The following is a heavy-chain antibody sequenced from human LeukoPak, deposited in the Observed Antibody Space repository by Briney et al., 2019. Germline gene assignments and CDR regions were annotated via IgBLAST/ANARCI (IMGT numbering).Heavy chain of an antibody. V-gene: IGHV3-30-3*01. CDR3: ASSYDFWSGYDY. CDR1: GFTFSRFP. CDR2: ISSDGSDK. D-gene: IGHD3-3*01. J-gene: IGHJ4*02. Sequence: GSLRLSCAASGFTFSRFPMHWVRQAPGKGLEWVALISSDGSDKKYADSVKGRFTMSRDNSKNTLYLQMHSLRAEDTAVYYCASSYDFWSGYDYWGQGTLVTVSS.